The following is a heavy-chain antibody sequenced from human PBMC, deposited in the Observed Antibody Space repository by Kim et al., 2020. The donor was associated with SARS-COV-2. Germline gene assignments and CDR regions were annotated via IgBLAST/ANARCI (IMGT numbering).Heavy chain of an antibody. J-gene: IGHJ4*02. CDR3: AVISNAYYDYFDY. CDR2: ITEKNDIM. V-gene: IGHV3-9*01. Sequence: GGSLRLSCAASGFSFGDYAMHWVRQAPGKGLEWVSGITEKNDIMGYAASVRGRFTISSDHAKNSLYLQMNSLRPEDTALYYCAVISNAYYDYFDYWGQGT. D-gene: IGHD3-16*01. CDR1: GFSFGDYA.